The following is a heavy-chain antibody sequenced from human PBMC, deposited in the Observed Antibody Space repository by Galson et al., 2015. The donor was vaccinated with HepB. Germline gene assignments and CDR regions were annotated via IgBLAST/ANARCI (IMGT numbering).Heavy chain of an antibody. V-gene: IGHV1-46*03. J-gene: IGHJ4*02. CDR3: ARDRLSSTSYHDF. CDR2: INPSGGST. Sequence: SVKVSCKASGYTFTSYYMHWVRQAPGQGLERMGMINPSGGSTSYAQKFQGRVTMTRDTYTSTVYMELSSLRSEDTAVYYCARDRLSSTSYHDFWGQGTLVTVSS. CDR1: GYTFTSYY. D-gene: IGHD2-2*01.